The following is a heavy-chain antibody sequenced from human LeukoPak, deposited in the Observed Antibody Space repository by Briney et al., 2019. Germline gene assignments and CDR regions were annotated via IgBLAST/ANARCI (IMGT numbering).Heavy chain of an antibody. V-gene: IGHV1-18*01. CDR2: ISAYNGNT. J-gene: IGHJ6*03. CDR1: GYTFTSYG. Sequence: APVKVSCKASGYTFTSYGISWVRQAPGQGLEWMGWISAYNGNTNYAQKLQGRVTMTTDTSTSTAYMELRSLRSDDTAVYYCATTSGSYDYYYYYMDVWGKGTTVTVSS. D-gene: IGHD1-26*01. CDR3: ATTSGSYDYYYYYMDV.